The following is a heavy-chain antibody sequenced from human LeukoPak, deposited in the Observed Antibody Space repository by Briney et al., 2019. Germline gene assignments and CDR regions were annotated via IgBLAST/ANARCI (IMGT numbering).Heavy chain of an antibody. Sequence: GGSLRLSCAASGYTFTSYYMHWVRQAPGQGLEWMGIINPSGGSTSYAQKFQGRVTMTRDTSTSTVYMELSSLRSEDTAVYYCARARWSGGYYPYWGQGTLVTVSS. CDR1: GYTFTSYY. J-gene: IGHJ4*02. D-gene: IGHD3-3*01. CDR2: INPSGGST. CDR3: ARARWSGGYYPY. V-gene: IGHV1-46*01.